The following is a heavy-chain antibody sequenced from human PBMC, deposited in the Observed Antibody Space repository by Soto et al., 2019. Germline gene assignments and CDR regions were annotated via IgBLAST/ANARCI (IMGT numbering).Heavy chain of an antibody. J-gene: IGHJ4*02. D-gene: IGHD6-13*01. CDR2: ISSGDDT. CDR3: AKGEAVAGTEFDY. CDR1: GFTFSTYA. V-gene: IGHV3-23*01. Sequence: EVQLLESGGGLVQPGGSLRLSCAASGFTFSTYAMSWVRQAPGKGLEWVSTISSGDDTYYADSVKGRFTISRDNSKNTLYLQMNSLRGEDTAVYYCAKGEAVAGTEFDYWGLGTLVTVSS.